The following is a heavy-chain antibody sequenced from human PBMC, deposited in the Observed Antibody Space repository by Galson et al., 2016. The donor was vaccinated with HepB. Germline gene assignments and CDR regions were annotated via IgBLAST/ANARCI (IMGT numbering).Heavy chain of an antibody. CDR2: INRDESST. V-gene: IGHV3-74*01. CDR1: GFTFSSYS. CDR3: ARDPSYYSGMDV. Sequence: SLRLSCAASGFTFSSYSMPWVRQAPGKGLVWVSRINRDESSTSYADYVKGRFTISRDNAKNTLYLQMNSLRAEDTAVYYCARDPSYYSGMDVWGQGTTVTVSS. J-gene: IGHJ6*02.